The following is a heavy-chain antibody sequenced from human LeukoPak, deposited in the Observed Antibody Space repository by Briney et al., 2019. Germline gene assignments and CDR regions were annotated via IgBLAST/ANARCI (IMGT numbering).Heavy chain of an antibody. CDR3: ATFRQTYDILTGYLIGPFDY. J-gene: IGHJ4*02. CDR2: FDPEDVET. CDR1: GYTLTELS. D-gene: IGHD3-9*01. V-gene: IGHV1-24*01. Sequence: ASVKVSCKVSGYTLTELSMHWVRQAPGKGLEWMGGFDPEDVETIYAQKLQGRVTMTEDTSTDTAYMELSSLRSEDTAVYYCATFRQTYDILTGYLIGPFDYWGQGTLVTVSS.